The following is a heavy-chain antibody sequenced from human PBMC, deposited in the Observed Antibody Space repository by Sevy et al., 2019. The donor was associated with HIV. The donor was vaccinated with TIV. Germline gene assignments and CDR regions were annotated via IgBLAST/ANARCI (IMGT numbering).Heavy chain of an antibody. J-gene: IGHJ4*02. V-gene: IGHV3-23*01. CDR3: AKATSAKATEDHFDY. CDR2: VSGSGDRT. CDR1: GFTFNSFA. Sequence: GGSLRLSCAASGFTFNSFAISWFRQAPGKGLEWVSGVSGSGDRTYYTDYMKGRFTVARDNSKNTLYLQIDNLRVEDTAVYYCAKATSAKATEDHFDYWGQGTLVTVSS. D-gene: IGHD5-12*01.